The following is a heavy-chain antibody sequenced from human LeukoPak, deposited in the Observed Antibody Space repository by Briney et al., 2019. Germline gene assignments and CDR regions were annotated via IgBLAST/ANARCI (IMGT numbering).Heavy chain of an antibody. D-gene: IGHD2-2*01. CDR1: GYTFTSNG. J-gene: IGHJ6*03. Sequence: ASVKVSCKASGYTFTSNGISWVRQAPGQALEWMGWISPYNGNTKYAQKLQGRVTMTTDTSTSTAYMELRSLRSDDTAVYYCARDRRVRVVPAALLYYYYYMDVWGKGTTVTVSS. V-gene: IGHV1-18*01. CDR3: ARDRRVRVVPAALLYYYYYMDV. CDR2: ISPYNGNT.